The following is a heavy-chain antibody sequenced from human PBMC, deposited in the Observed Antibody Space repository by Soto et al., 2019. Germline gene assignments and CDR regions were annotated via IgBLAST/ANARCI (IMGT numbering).Heavy chain of an antibody. CDR3: ANRADKGAFDI. CDR2: FDTEDGET. CDR1: GYTLTELS. J-gene: IGHJ3*02. V-gene: IGHV1-24*01. D-gene: IGHD1-26*01. Sequence: ASVKVSCKVSGYTLTELSMHWVRQAPGKGLEWMGGFDTEDGETIYAQKVQSRVTMTEDTSTDTAYMEPSSLRSEDKAVYYCANRADKGAFDIWGQGTMVTVSS.